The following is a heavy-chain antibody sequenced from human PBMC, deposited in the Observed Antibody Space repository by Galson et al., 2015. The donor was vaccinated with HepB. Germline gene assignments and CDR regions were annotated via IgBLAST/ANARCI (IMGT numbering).Heavy chain of an antibody. V-gene: IGHV3-21*01. J-gene: IGHJ5*02. CDR2: ISSSSSYI. CDR1: GFTFSSYS. D-gene: IGHD4-17*01. Sequence: LRLSCAASGFTFSSYSMNWVRQAPGKGLEWVSSISSSSSYIYYADSVKGRFTISRDNAKNSLYLQMNSLRAEDTAVYYCARDIGWRDYGDYPRNWFDPWGQGTLVTVSS. CDR3: ARDIGWRDYGDYPRNWFDP.